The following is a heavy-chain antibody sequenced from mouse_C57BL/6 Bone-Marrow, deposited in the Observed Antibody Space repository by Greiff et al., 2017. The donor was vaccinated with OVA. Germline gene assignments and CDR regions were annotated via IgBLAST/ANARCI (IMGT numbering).Heavy chain of an antibody. Sequence: EVQGVESGGGLVQPGASLKLSCESYEYEFPSHDMSWVRKTPEKRLELVAAINRDGGSTYYPDTMEGRVIISRDNTKKTLYLQMSSLRSEDTALDYCARHYDYAVMFAYWGQGTLVTVSA. V-gene: IGHV5-2*01. CDR1: EYEFPSHD. CDR2: INRDGGST. J-gene: IGHJ3*01. CDR3: ARHYDYAVMFAY. D-gene: IGHD2-4*01.